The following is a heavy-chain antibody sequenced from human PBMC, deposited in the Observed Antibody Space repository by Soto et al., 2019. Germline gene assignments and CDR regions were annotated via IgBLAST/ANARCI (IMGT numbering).Heavy chain of an antibody. Sequence: SETLSLTCTVSGGYLSSYFWSWIRQPPGKGLEWIGYIYYSGSTNYNPSLKSRVTISVDTSKNQFSLKLSSVTAADTAVYYCARSDCRYWGQGTLVTVSS. CDR1: GGYLSSYF. J-gene: IGHJ4*02. CDR3: ARSDCRY. V-gene: IGHV4-59*01. D-gene: IGHD2-21*01. CDR2: IYYSGST.